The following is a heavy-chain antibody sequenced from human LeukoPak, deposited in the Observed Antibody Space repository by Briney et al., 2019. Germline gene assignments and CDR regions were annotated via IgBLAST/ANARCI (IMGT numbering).Heavy chain of an antibody. D-gene: IGHD3-22*01. CDR2: INHSGST. J-gene: IGHJ4*02. V-gene: IGHV4-34*01. CDR1: GGSFSGYY. CDR3: ARGPGGAHYNDSSGYYYY. Sequence: SETLSLTCAVYGGSFSGYYWSWIRQPPGKGLEWIGEINHSGSTNYNPSLKSRVTISVDTSKNQFSLKLSSVTAADTAVYYCARGPGGAHYNDSSGYYYYWGQGTLVTVSS.